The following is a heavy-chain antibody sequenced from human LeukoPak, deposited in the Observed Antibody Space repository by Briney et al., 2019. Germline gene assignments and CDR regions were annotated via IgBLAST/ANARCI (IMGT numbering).Heavy chain of an antibody. CDR1: GGTFISYA. J-gene: IGHJ6*02. CDR3: ASSLLWFGEFNYGMGV. Sequence: SVKVSCKASGGTFISYAISWVRQAPGQGLEWMGGIIPIFGTANYAQKFQGRVTITADESTSTDYMELSSLRSEDTAVYYCASSLLWFGEFNYGMGVWGQGTTVTVSS. CDR2: IIPIFGTA. D-gene: IGHD3-10*01. V-gene: IGHV1-69*13.